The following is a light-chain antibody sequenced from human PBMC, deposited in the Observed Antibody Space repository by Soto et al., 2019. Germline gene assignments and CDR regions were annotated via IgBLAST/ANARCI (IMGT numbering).Light chain of an antibody. CDR3: QQYNGYWT. Sequence: DIQMTQSPSILSASVGDRVTITCRASQSISDLLAWYQQKPGKAPKLLIYKASSLKSGVPSRFSGSGSGTEYTLTISSLQPDDFASYYCQQYNGYWTFGQGTKVEIK. CDR1: QSISDL. J-gene: IGKJ1*01. V-gene: IGKV1-5*03. CDR2: KAS.